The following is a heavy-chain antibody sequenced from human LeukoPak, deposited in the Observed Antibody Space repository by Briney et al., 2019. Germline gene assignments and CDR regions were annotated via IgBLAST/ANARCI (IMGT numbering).Heavy chain of an antibody. CDR1: GFTFNNYA. CDR2: IWYDGSNK. CDR3: ASGGSYYHFRAFDI. Sequence: PGGSLRLSCAASGFTFNNYAMSWVRRAPGKGPEWVAVIWYDGSNKYYADSVKGRFTISRDNSKNTLYLQMNSLRAEDTAVYYCASGGSYYHFRAFDIWGQGTMVTVSS. J-gene: IGHJ3*02. D-gene: IGHD1-26*01. V-gene: IGHV3-33*08.